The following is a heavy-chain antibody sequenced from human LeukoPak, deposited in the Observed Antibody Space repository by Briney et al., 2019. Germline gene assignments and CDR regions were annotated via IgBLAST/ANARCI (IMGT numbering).Heavy chain of an antibody. V-gene: IGHV1-69*04. CDR1: GGTFSSYA. J-gene: IGHJ4*02. CDR3: ARESYDNLYFDY. D-gene: IGHD5-12*01. CDR2: IIPILGIA. Sequence: SVKVSCKAAGGTFSSYAISLVRQAPGQGLEWMGRIIPILGIANYAQKFQGRVTITADKSTSTAYMELSSLRSEDTAVYYCARESYDNLYFDYWGQGTLVTVSS.